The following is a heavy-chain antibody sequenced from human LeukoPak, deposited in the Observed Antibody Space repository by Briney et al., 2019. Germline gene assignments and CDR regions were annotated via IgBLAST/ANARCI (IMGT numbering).Heavy chain of an antibody. CDR3: AREDMSTVGASYYFFALDV. CDR2: MYSGGIT. V-gene: IGHV3-66*01. J-gene: IGHJ6*04. CDR1: GFTVSSNY. D-gene: IGHD2/OR15-2a*01. Sequence: GGSLRLSFAVPGFTVSSNYMAWVPQAPGKGLDWVSAMYSGGITYHADSVKGRFTISRDNSKNTLYLKMNSLRPDDTAVYYCAREDMSTVGASYYFFALDVWGKGTTVTVSS.